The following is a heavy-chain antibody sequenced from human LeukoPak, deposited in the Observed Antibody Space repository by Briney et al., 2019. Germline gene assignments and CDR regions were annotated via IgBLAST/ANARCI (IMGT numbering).Heavy chain of an antibody. Sequence: GASVKVSCKASGGTFSSYAISWVRQAPGQGLEWMGGIIPIFGTANYAQKFQGRVTITADESTSTAYMELSSLRSEDTAVYYCASLYSSSFSDLDYWGQGTLVTVSS. CDR3: ASLYSSSFSDLDY. D-gene: IGHD6-13*01. V-gene: IGHV1-69*13. CDR2: IIPIFGTA. CDR1: GGTFSSYA. J-gene: IGHJ4*02.